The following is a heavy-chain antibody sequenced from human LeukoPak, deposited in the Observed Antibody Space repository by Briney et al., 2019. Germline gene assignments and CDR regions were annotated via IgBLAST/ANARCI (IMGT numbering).Heavy chain of an antibody. D-gene: IGHD3-22*01. J-gene: IGHJ4*02. CDR1: GGTFSSYA. CDR2: IIPIFGTA. Sequence: ASVKVSCKASGGTFSSYAISWVRQAPGQGLEWMGGIIPIFGTANYAQKFQGRVTMTKDTSTNTVYMDLSSLSSDDTAVYYCARAYYDSSAYHHAVYFDYWGQGTLVTVSS. CDR3: ARAYYDSSAYHHAVYFDY. V-gene: IGHV1-69*05.